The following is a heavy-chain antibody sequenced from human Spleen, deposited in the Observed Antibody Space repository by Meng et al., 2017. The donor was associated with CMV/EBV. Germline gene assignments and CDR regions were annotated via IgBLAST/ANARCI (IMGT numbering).Heavy chain of an antibody. CDR2: IYSRSDGETT. Sequence: LSLTCVGTGFTFSNAWLHWVRQAPGKGLEWVGRIYSRSDGETTDYAAPVKDRFTISRENDKHSLYLQMNSLRAEDTAVYYCAREVWDFWSGYYIYGPKIYGMDVWGQGTTVTVSS. J-gene: IGHJ6*02. CDR1: GFTFSNAW. V-gene: IGHV3-15*01. D-gene: IGHD3-3*01. CDR3: AREVWDFWSGYYIYGPKIYGMDV.